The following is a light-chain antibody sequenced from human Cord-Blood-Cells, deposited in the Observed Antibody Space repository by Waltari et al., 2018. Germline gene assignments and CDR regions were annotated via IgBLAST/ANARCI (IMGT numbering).Light chain of an antibody. CDR1: HLGDKY. CDR3: QAWDSSVV. V-gene: IGLV3-1*01. Sequence: SYELTQPPSVSVSPGQTASITRSGDHLGDKYACWYQQKPGQSPVLVIYQDSKRPSGIPERFSGSNSGNTATLTISGTQAMDEADYYCQAWDSSVVFGGGTKLTVL. CDR2: QDS. J-gene: IGLJ2*01.